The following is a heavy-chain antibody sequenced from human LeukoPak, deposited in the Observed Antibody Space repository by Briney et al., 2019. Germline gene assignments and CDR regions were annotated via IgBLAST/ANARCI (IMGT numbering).Heavy chain of an antibody. CDR1: GYTFTSYY. J-gene: IGHJ3*02. Sequence: ASVKVSCKASGYTFTSYYMHWVRQAPGQGLEWMGIINPSGGSTSYAQKFQGRVTMTRDTSTSTVYMELSSLRSEDTAVYYCARPQRNYYDSSGYYNDAFDIWGQGTMVTVSS. CDR2: INPSGGST. D-gene: IGHD3-22*01. CDR3: ARPQRNYYDSSGYYNDAFDI. V-gene: IGHV1-46*01.